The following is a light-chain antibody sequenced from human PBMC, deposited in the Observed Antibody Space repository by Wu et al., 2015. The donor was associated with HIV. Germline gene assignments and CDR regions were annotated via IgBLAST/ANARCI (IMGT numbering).Light chain of an antibody. Sequence: DIQMTQSPSSLSASVGDRVTITCRASQSIASYLNWYQQKPGKAPQLLIYATSSLESGDPSRFSGRRSGTDFTLTINNLQPEDIATYYCQQTHNTPPTFGQGTKVEIK. J-gene: IGKJ1*01. CDR3: QQTHNTPPT. V-gene: IGKV1-39*01. CDR1: QSIASY. CDR2: ATS.